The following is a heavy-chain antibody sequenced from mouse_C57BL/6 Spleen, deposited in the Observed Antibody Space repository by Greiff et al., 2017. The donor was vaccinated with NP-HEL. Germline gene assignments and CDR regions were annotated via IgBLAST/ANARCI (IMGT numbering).Heavy chain of an antibody. J-gene: IGHJ1*03. CDR1: GYTFTTYP. CDR2: FHPYNDDT. CDR3: ARSDYYGSSYDWYFDV. Sequence: QVQLQQSGAELVKPGASVKMSCKASGYTFTTYPIEWMKQNHGKSLEWIGNFHPYNDDTKYNEKFKGKATLTVEKSSSTVYLELSRLTSDDSAVYYCARSDYYGSSYDWYFDVWGTGTTVTVSS. V-gene: IGHV1-47*01. D-gene: IGHD1-1*01.